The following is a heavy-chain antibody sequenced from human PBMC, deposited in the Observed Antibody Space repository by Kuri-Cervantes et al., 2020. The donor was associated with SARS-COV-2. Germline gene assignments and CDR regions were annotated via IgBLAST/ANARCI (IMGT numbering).Heavy chain of an antibody. CDR1: GFTFSSYS. CDR3: ARDPIYDYVWGSYRDDAFDI. CDR2: ISSSSSYI. V-gene: IGHV3-21*01. Sequence: GESLKISCAASGFTFSSYSMNWVRQAPGKGLEWVSSISSSSSYIYYADSVKGRFTISRDNAKNSLYPQMNSLRAEDTAVYYCARDPIYDYVWGSYRDDAFDIWGQGTRVTVSS. J-gene: IGHJ3*02. D-gene: IGHD3-16*01.